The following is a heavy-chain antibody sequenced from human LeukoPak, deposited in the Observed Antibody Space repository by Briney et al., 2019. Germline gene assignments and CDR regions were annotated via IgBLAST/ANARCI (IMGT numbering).Heavy chain of an antibody. CDR1: GFTFSNYS. CDR3: AELGITMIGGV. CDR2: ISSGSTYM. J-gene: IGHJ6*04. V-gene: IGHV3-21*01. D-gene: IGHD3-10*02. Sequence: GGSLRLSCAVSGFTFSNYSMNWVRQAPGKGLEWVSSISSGSTYMYYADSAKGRFTISRDNAKNSLYLQMNSLRAEDTAVYYCAELGITMIGGVWGKGTTVTISS.